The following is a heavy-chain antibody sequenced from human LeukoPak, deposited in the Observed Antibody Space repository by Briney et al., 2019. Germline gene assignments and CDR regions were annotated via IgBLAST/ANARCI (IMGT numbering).Heavy chain of an antibody. CDR3: ARRELTGDDFDI. D-gene: IGHD7-27*01. J-gene: IGHJ3*02. CDR1: GYSFTSYW. CDR2: IYPGDSDT. V-gene: IGHV5-51*01. Sequence: GESLKISCTDSGYSFTSYWIGWVRQMTGKGLDWMATIYPGDSDTRYSPFFQGQVTISADKYISTAYLQWSSLKASDTAMYYCARRELTGDDFDIWGQGTMVTVSS.